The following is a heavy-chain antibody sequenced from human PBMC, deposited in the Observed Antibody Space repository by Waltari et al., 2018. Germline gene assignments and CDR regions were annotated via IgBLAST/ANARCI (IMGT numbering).Heavy chain of an antibody. CDR2: IYYSGST. V-gene: IGHV4-59*01. J-gene: IGHJ3*02. D-gene: IGHD3-9*01. Sequence: QVQLQASGPGLVKPSETLSLTCTVSGGSISSYYWRWIRQPPGKGLEWIGYIYYSGSTNYNPSLKSRVTISVDTSKNQFSLKLSSVTAADTAVYYCARVESVWYDILTGSAAFDIWGQGTMVTVSS. CDR1: GGSISSYY. CDR3: ARVESVWYDILTGSAAFDI.